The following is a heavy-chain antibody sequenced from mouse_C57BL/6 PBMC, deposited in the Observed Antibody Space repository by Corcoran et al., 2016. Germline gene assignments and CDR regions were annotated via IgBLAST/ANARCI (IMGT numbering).Heavy chain of an antibody. J-gene: IGHJ1*03. CDR3: ARGEVIDWYFDV. D-gene: IGHD2-2*01. V-gene: IGHV9-3*01. CDR2: INTYSGVP. Sequence: QIQLVQSGPELKKPGETVKISCKASGYTFTTYGMSWVKQAPGKGLKWMGWINTYSGVPTYADDFKGRFAFSLEISASTAYLQINNLKNEDTATYFCARGEVIDWYFDVWGTGTTVTVSS. CDR1: GYTFTTYG.